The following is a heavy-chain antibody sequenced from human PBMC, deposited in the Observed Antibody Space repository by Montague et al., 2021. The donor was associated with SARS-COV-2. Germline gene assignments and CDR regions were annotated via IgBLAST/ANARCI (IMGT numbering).Heavy chain of an antibody. CDR1: EASISSYY. CDR3: AGRRVGVRRYFGL. J-gene: IGHJ4*02. Sequence: SETLSLTCSVSEASISSYYWNWIRHLPGKGLEWIGYIYHNGNTDYNPSLRNRVDMSLDTSKNQFSLRLTSVTAADTATYYCAGRRVGVRRYFGLWGQGTVVTVSS. V-gene: IGHV4-4*09. CDR2: IYHNGNT. D-gene: IGHD3-9*01.